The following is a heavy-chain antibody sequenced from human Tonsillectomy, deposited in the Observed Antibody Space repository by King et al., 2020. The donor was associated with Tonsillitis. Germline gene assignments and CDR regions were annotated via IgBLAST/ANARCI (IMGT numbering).Heavy chain of an antibody. J-gene: IGHJ2*01. CDR2: ISYDGGEK. CDR1: GFRFTSYG. V-gene: IGHV3-30*03. D-gene: IGHD6-19*01. Sequence: HVQLVESGGGVVQPGKSLRLSCAASGFRFTSYGMHWVRQAPGKGLEGLATISYDGGEKFYADSVKGRLTISRDNYKNTVYLQINSLRPEDTAVYYCARDHAGAVAGSSWYFDLWGRGTLVTVSS. CDR3: ARDHAGAVAGSSWYFDL.